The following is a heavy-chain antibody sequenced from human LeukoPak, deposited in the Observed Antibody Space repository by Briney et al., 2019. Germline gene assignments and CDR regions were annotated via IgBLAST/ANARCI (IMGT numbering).Heavy chain of an antibody. CDR3: AREDTALDY. CDR2: IYYSGST. V-gene: IGHV4-59*01. CDR1: GGSISSYY. Sequence: SETLSLTCTVSGGSISSYYWSWIRQPPGKGLEWIGYIYYSGSTNYNPSLKSRVTISVDTSKNQFSLKLSSVTAADTAAYYCAREDTALDYWGQGTLVTVSS. J-gene: IGHJ4*02. D-gene: IGHD5-18*01.